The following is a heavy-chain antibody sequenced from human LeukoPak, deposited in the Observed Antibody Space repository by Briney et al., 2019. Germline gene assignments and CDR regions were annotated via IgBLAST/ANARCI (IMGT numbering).Heavy chain of an antibody. CDR2: MFYNVST. CDR1: GGSTSNYY. CDR3: ARQGSGRAFDI. J-gene: IGHJ3*02. V-gene: IGHV4-59*08. Sequence: SETLSLTCTVSGGSTSNYYWSWIRQSPGKGVEWIAYMFYNVSTNYSPSLKSRVTISVDTSKNQFSLKLISVTAADTAVYFCARQGSGRAFDIWGQGTMVTVSS.